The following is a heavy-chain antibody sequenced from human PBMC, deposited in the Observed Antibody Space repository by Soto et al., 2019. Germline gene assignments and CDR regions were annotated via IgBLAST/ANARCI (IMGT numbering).Heavy chain of an antibody. CDR1: GASISPNY. CDR3: ARLGAFFQALDS. CDR2: IYFAGTT. Sequence: PSETLSLTCTVSGASISPNYLSWIRQPPGKGLEWIGYIYFAGTTTYNPSLRSRVSMSVDTSANHFSLNLTSVTAADTAIYYCARLGAFFQALDSWGQGTLVTVSS. V-gene: IGHV4-59*08. J-gene: IGHJ4*02. D-gene: IGHD3-16*01.